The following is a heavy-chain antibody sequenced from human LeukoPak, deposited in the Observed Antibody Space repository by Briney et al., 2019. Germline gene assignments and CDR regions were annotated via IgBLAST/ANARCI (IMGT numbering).Heavy chain of an antibody. CDR3: ARDPAINSAVAGIFDY. CDR2: INPNSGGT. V-gene: IGHV1-2*02. CDR1: GYTFTGYY. D-gene: IGHD6-19*01. J-gene: IGHJ4*02. Sequence: GASVKVSCKASGYTFTGYYMHWVRQAPGQGLEWMGWINPNSGGTNYAQKFQGRVTMTRDTSISTAYMELSRLRYDDTAVYYCARDPAINSAVAGIFDYWGQGTLVTVSS.